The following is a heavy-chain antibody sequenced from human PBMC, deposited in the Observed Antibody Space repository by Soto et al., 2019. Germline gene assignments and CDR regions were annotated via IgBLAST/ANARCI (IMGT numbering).Heavy chain of an antibody. V-gene: IGHV4-59*01. D-gene: IGHD6-6*01. CDR1: GGSISSYY. CDR3: ARDTSSSGFDY. CDR2: IYYSGST. J-gene: IGHJ4*02. Sequence: SETLSLTCTVTGGSISSYYWSWIRQPPGKGLEWIGYIYYSGSTNYNPSLKSRVTISVDTSKNQFSLKLSSVTAADTAVYYCARDTSSSGFDYWGQGTLVTVSS.